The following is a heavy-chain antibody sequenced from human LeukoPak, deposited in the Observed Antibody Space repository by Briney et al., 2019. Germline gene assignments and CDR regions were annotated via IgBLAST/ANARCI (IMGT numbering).Heavy chain of an antibody. V-gene: IGHV4-38-2*02. Sequence: SETLSLTCTVSGYSISSGYYWGWIRQPPGKGLEWIGSIYHSGSTNYNPSLKSRVTISVDTSKNQFSLKLSSVTAADTAVYYCARGGYFDYWGQGTLVTVSS. CDR3: ARGGYFDY. CDR1: GYSISSGYY. J-gene: IGHJ4*02. CDR2: IYHSGST.